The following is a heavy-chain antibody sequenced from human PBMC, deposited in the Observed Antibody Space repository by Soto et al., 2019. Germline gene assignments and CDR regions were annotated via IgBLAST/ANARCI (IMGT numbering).Heavy chain of an antibody. V-gene: IGHV3-74*01. CDR3: ARDRRMGDYYYMDV. Sequence: PGGSLRLSCAASGVTFTSYWMHWVRQAPGKGLVWVSRINSDGSSTSYADSVKGRFTISRDNAKNTLYLQMNSLRAEDTAVYYYARDRRMGDYYYMDVWGKGTTVTVSS. D-gene: IGHD1-26*01. CDR2: INSDGSST. J-gene: IGHJ6*03. CDR1: GVTFTSYW.